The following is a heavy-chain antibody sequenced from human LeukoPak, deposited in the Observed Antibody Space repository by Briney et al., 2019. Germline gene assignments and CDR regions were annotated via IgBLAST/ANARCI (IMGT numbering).Heavy chain of an antibody. CDR1: GGSISSGGYY. Sequence: PQALSLTCTVSGGSISSGGYYWSWIRQHPGKGLKWIGYIYYSGSTYYNPSLKSRVTISVDTSKNQFSLKLSSVTAADTAVYYCARDGYYDLWNAFDIWGQGTMVTVSS. V-gene: IGHV4-31*03. CDR2: IYYSGST. D-gene: IGHD3/OR15-3a*01. J-gene: IGHJ3*02. CDR3: ARDGYYDLWNAFDI.